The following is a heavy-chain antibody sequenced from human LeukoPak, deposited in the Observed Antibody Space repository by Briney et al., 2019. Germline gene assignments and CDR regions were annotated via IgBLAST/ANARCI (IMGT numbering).Heavy chain of an antibody. CDR3: ATPGPDWGDAFDI. CDR2: FDPEDGET. D-gene: IGHD3/OR15-3a*01. V-gene: IGHV1-24*01. CDR1: GYSVMELS. J-gene: IGHJ3*02. Sequence: ASVKVSCKVSGYSVMELSMHWVRQAPGKGLEWMGIFDPEDGETIYAQKFQGRVTMTEDTSTDTAYMELSSLRSEDTAVYYCATPGPDWGDAFDIWGQGKMVTVSS.